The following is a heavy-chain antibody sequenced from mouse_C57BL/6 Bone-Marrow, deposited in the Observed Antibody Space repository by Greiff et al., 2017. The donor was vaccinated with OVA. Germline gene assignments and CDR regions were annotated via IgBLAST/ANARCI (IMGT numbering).Heavy chain of an antibody. D-gene: IGHD3-3*01. Sequence: QVQLQQSGPELVKPGASVKISCKASGYAFSSSWMNWVKQRPGKGLEWIGRIYPGDGDTNYNGKFKGKATLTADKSSSTAYMQLSSLTSEDSAVYFCARKGCFHYYAMNYWGQGTSVTVSS. CDR3: ARKGCFHYYAMNY. V-gene: IGHV1-82*01. CDR2: IYPGDGDT. CDR1: GYAFSSSW. J-gene: IGHJ4*01.